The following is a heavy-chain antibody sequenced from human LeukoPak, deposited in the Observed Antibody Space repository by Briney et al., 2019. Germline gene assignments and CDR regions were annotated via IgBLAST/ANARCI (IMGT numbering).Heavy chain of an antibody. J-gene: IGHJ6*02. D-gene: IGHD1-26*01. Sequence: GGSLRLSCAASGFTVSSNYMSWVRQAPGKGLEWVSVIYSGGSTYYADSVKGRFTISRDNSKNTLYPQMNSLRAEDTAVYYCARSGSYYYYGMDVWGQGTTVTVSS. CDR2: IYSGGST. CDR3: ARSGSYYYYGMDV. CDR1: GFTVSSNY. V-gene: IGHV3-66*01.